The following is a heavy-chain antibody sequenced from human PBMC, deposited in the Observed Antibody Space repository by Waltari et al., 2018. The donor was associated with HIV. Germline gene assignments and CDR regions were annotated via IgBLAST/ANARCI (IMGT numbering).Heavy chain of an antibody. CDR1: GFSLRNYD. CDR3: ARDFALDS. Sequence: QVQLVASGGGVVQPGKSLRLSCAASGFSLRNYDMPWVRPAPGKGLEWVALIWYDGTNKYYGDSVKGRFTISRDISKNTLYLQMNSLRAEDTAVYFCARDFALDSWGPGTLVTVSS. CDR2: IWYDGTNK. V-gene: IGHV3-33*01. J-gene: IGHJ4*02.